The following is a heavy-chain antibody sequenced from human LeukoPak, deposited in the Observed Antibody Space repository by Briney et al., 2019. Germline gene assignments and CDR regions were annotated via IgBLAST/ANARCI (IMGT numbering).Heavy chain of an antibody. CDR2: ISSSGSTI. D-gene: IGHD6-19*01. Sequence: PGGSLRLSCAASGFTFSSYEMNWVRQAPGKGLEWVSYISSSGSTIYYAASVKGRFTISRDNAKNSLYLQMNSLRAEDTAVYYCARIPSGWHFDYWGQGTLVTVSS. V-gene: IGHV3-48*03. CDR3: ARIPSGWHFDY. CDR1: GFTFSSYE. J-gene: IGHJ4*02.